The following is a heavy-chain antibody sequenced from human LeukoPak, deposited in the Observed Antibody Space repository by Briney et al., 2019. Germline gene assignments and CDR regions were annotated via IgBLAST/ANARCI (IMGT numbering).Heavy chain of an antibody. J-gene: IGHJ6*03. D-gene: IGHD3-3*01. CDR2: IIPIFGTA. CDR3: ARTPQYYDFWSGYYYYMDV. Sequence: ASVKVSCKASGGTFSSYAISWVRQAPGQGLEWMGGIIPIFGTANYAQKFQGRVTITTDESTSTAYTELSSLRSEDTAVYYCARTPQYYDFWSGYYYYMDVWGKGTTVTVSS. V-gene: IGHV1-69*05. CDR1: GGTFSSYA.